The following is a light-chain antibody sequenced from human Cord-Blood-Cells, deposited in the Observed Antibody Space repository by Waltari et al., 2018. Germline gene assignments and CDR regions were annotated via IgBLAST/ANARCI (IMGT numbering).Light chain of an antibody. J-gene: IGLJ2*01. CDR2: GGS. V-gene: IGLV2-23*01. CDR3: CSYAGSSTHVL. CDR1: SSDVGSYNL. Sequence: QSALTQPASVSGSPGQSITISCTGTSSDVGSYNLASWYQQHPGKAHKLMIDGGSKRSSGVSNRFSGSKSGNTASLTISGLQAEDEADYYCCSYAGSSTHVLFGGGTKLTVL.